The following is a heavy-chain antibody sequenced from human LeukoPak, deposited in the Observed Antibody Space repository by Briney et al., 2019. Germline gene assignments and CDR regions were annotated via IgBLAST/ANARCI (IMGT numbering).Heavy chain of an antibody. CDR1: GFTFSSYG. J-gene: IGHJ6*03. D-gene: IGHD1-26*01. V-gene: IGHV3-30*02. Sequence: GGSLRLSCAASGFTFSSYGMHWVRQAPGKGLEWVAFIRYDGSNKYYADSVKGRFTISRDNSKNTLYLQMNSLRAEDTAVYYCARHLPPNSGSYPWGYYYMDVWGKGTTVTVSS. CDR2: IRYDGSNK. CDR3: ARHLPPNSGSYPWGYYYMDV.